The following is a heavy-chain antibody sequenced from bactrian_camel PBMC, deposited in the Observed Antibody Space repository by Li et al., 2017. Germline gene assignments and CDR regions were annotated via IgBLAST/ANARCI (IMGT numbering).Heavy chain of an antibody. Sequence: VKLVESGGGSVQAGGSLRLSCAVSGINWNNYCLGWWRQAPGKEREGVAGIESDGVTTYRDSVKGRFTISVDTAKNTLYLEMASLKPEDTGMYYCAAYAHALCSGSWCCLPETPDVAYWGQGTQVTVS. V-gene: IGHV3S53*01. CDR1: GINWNNYC. J-gene: IGHJ4*01. CDR3: AAYAHALCSGSWCCLPETPDVAY. CDR2: IESDGVT. D-gene: IGHD1*01.